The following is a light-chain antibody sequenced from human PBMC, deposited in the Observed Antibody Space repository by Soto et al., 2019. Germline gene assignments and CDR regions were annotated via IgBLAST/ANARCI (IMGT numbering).Light chain of an antibody. J-gene: IGKJ5*01. Sequence: DIQMTQSPVSLSASVGDRVTITCRASQSIGNYLNWYQQKPGEVPKLLIYSAYSLQSGVQSRFSGSASGTDFTLSIRNLQPEDFATYYCKQSFRPHITFGQGTRLEI. CDR3: KQSFRPHIT. CDR1: QSIGNY. CDR2: SAY. V-gene: IGKV1-39*01.